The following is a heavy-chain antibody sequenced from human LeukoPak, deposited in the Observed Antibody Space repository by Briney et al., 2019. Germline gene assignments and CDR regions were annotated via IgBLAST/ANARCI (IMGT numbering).Heavy chain of an antibody. CDR3: ARVATNDRRNAFDI. J-gene: IGHJ3*02. CDR2: ISSSSSTI. CDR1: GFTFSSYS. Sequence: GGSLRLSCAASGFTFSSYSMNWVRQAPGKGLEWVSYISSSSSTIYYADSVKGRFTISRDNPKNTLYLQMGSLRAEDMAVYYCARVATNDRRNAFDIWGQGTMVTVSS. V-gene: IGHV3-48*01. D-gene: IGHD2-8*01.